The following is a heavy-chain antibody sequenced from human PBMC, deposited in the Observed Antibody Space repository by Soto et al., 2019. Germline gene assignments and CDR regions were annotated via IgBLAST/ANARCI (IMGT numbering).Heavy chain of an antibody. CDR2: IYYSGST. J-gene: IGHJ5*02. CDR1: GGSISSSSYY. V-gene: IGHV4-39*07. Sequence: SETLSLTCTVSGGSISSSSYYWGWIRQPPGKGLEWIGNIYYSGSTYYNPSLKSRVTISVDTSKNQFSLKLSSVTAADTAVYYCARDYDFWSGDRSWFDPWGQGTLVTVSS. D-gene: IGHD3-3*01. CDR3: ARDYDFWSGDRSWFDP.